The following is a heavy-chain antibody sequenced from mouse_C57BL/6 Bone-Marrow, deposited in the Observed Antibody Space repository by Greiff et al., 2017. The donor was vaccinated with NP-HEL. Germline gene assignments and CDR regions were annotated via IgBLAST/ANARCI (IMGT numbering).Heavy chain of an antibody. Sequence: VQLQQSDAELVKPGASVKISCKVSGYTFTDHTIHWMKQRPEQGLEWIGYIYPRDGSTKYYDKFTGKATMTTDKSSSTAFIQLNSLTSEDSAVYFCASWYYGRGYAMDYWGQGTSVTVSS. CDR2: IYPRDGST. J-gene: IGHJ4*01. D-gene: IGHD1-1*01. V-gene: IGHV1-78*01. CDR3: ASWYYGRGYAMDY. CDR1: GYTFTDHT.